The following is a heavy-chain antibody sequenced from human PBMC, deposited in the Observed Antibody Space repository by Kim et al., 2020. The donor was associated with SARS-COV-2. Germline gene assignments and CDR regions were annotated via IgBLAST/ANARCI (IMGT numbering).Heavy chain of an antibody. V-gene: IGHV1-3*01. CDR3: ARDLFHTGFDY. J-gene: IGHJ4*02. D-gene: IGHD2-8*02. Sequence: ASVKVSCKASGYIFTNSAIQWVRQAPGQRLEWMGWINAGTGNTKFSQQFQGRVTFTRDTSANTASMELSSLGSEDTAVYYCARDLFHTGFDYWGQGTLVAVSS. CDR2: INAGTGNT. CDR1: GYIFTNSA.